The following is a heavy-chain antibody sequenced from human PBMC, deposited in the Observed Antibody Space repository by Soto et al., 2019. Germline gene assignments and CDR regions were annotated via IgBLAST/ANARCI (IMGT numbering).Heavy chain of an antibody. CDR2: VKSKADGGAR. CDR3: TADSRFGATTPQCHH. CDR1: GFTFTNAW. Sequence: GGSLRLSCAVSGFTFTNAWMSWVRQAPGKGLEWVGRVKSKADGGARDYAAPVKGRFSISGDESENTLYLQLSKLKTDDTAVFFCTADSRFGATTPQCHHWGRGTLVTISS. J-gene: IGHJ1*01. D-gene: IGHD3-16*01. V-gene: IGHV3-15*01.